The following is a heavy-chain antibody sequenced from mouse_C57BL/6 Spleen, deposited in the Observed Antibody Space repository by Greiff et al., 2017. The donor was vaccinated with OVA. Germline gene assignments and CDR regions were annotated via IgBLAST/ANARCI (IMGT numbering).Heavy chain of an antibody. J-gene: IGHJ2*01. CDR1: GYAFSSYW. CDR2: IYPGDGDT. CDR3: ARRGYGNFVFDY. Sequence: VMLVESGAELVKPGASVKISCKASGYAFSSYWMNWVKQRPGKGLEWIGQIYPGDGDTNYNGKFKGKATLTADKSSSTAYMQLSSLTSEDSAVYFCARRGYGNFVFDYWGQGTTLTVSS. D-gene: IGHD2-10*02. V-gene: IGHV1-80*01.